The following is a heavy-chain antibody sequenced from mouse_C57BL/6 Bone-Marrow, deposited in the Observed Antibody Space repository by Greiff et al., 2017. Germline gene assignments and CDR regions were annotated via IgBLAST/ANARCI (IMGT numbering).Heavy chain of an antibody. V-gene: IGHV5-17*01. J-gene: IGHJ4*01. CDR2: ISSGSSTI. CDR3: ARGGTVVATGAMDY. D-gene: IGHD1-1*01. Sequence: EVKLQESGGGLVKPGGSLKLSCAASGFTFSDYGMHWVRQAPEKGLEWVAYISSGSSTIYYSDTVKGRFTISRDNAKNTLFLQMTSLRSEDTAMYYCARGGTVVATGAMDYWGQGTSVTVSS. CDR1: GFTFSDYG.